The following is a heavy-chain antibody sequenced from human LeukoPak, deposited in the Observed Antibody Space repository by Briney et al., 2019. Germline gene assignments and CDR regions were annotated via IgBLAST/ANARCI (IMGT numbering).Heavy chain of an antibody. CDR2: IYSGGST. V-gene: IGHV3-53*01. CDR3: ARGDYYDSSGPNWFDP. CDR1: GLTVSSNY. D-gene: IGHD3-22*01. J-gene: IGHJ5*02. Sequence: GGSLRLSCAASGLTVSSNYMSWVRQAPGKGLEWVSVIYSGGSTYYADSVKGRFTISRDNSKNTLYLQMNSLRAEDTAVYYCARGDYYDSSGPNWFDPWGQGTLVTVSS.